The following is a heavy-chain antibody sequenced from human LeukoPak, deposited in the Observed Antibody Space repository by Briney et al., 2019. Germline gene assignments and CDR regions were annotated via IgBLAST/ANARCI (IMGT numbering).Heavy chain of an antibody. V-gene: IGHV5-51*01. CDR3: ALFTPEEGYNSYFDY. CDR1: GYSFTSYW. Sequence: GESLKISCKGSGYSFTSYWIGWVRQMPGKGLEWMGIIYPGDSDTRYSPSFQGQVTISADKSISTAYLQWSSLKASDTAMYYCALFTPEEGYNSYFDYWGQGTLVTVSS. CDR2: IYPGDSDT. J-gene: IGHJ4*02. D-gene: IGHD5-24*01.